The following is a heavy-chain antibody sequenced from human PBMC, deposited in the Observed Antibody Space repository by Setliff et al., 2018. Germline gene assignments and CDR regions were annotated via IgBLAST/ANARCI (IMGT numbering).Heavy chain of an antibody. CDR2: TIPIFGTT. V-gene: IGHV1-69*05. J-gene: IGHJ6*03. D-gene: IGHD3-22*01. CDR3: VREGVDSRSSTDYRYYMDV. Sequence: ASVKVSCKASGGTFSSYGISWVRQAPGQGLEWMGGTIPIFGTTDYAQKFQGRVTIITDESTSTAFMQLGSLRSEDTAVYYCVREGVDSRSSTDYRYYMDVWGKGTTVTVSS. CDR1: GGTFSSYG.